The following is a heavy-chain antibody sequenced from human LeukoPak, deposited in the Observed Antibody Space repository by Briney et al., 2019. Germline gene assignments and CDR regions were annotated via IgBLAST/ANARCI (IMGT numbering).Heavy chain of an antibody. D-gene: IGHD3-9*01. J-gene: IGHJ6*03. Sequence: GGSLRLSCAASGFTFDDYGMSWVRQAPGKGLEWVSGINWNGGSTGYADSVKGRFTISRDNAKNSLYLQMNSLRAEDTALYYCARAYYDILTGYYTPYYYYMDVWGKGTTVTVSS. CDR3: ARAYYDILTGYYTPYYYYMDV. V-gene: IGHV3-20*04. CDR2: INWNGGST. CDR1: GFTFDDYG.